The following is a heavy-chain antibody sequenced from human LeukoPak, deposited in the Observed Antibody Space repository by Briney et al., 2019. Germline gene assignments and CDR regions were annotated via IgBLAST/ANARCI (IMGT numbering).Heavy chain of an antibody. V-gene: IGHV4-39*07. Sequence: PSETLSLTCTVSGVSISSSSYYWGWIRQPPGKGLEWIGSIYYSGSTYYNPSLKSRVTISVDTSKNQFSLKLSSVTAADTAVYYCARIRVGATSFDYWGQGTLVTVSS. CDR1: GVSISSSSYY. J-gene: IGHJ4*02. D-gene: IGHD1-26*01. CDR3: ARIRVGATSFDY. CDR2: IYYSGST.